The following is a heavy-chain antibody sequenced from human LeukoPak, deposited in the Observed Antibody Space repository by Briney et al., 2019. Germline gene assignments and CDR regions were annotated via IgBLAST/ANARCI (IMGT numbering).Heavy chain of an antibody. CDR1: RFTFSSYE. V-gene: IGHV3-48*03. CDR3: AGAGFDY. D-gene: IGHD3-10*01. CDR2: ISSSGSTT. J-gene: IGHJ4*02. Sequence: GGSLRLSCAASRFTFSSYEMNWVRQAPGKGLEWVSSISSSGSTTHYADSAKGRFTISRDNAKNSLYLQMNSLRAEDTAVYYCAGAGFDYWGQGTQVAVSS.